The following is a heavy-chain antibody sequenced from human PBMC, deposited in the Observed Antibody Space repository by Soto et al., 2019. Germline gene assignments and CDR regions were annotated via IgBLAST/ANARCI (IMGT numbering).Heavy chain of an antibody. CDR2: IRGTGLNT. J-gene: IGHJ5*02. CDR3: AKRASPANIDNWFDP. CDR1: GFVFKTFA. Sequence: SLSCVGSGFVFKTFAINWVRQPPGKGLEWVSVIRGTGLNTYYAASVKGRFNISRDNSKNTVYLQMDSLKVEDTAVYYCAKRASPANIDNWFDPWGPGTQVTVSS. V-gene: IGHV3-23*01.